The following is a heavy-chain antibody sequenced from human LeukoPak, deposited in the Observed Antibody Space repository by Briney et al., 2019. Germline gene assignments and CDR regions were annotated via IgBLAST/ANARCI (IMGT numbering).Heavy chain of an antibody. D-gene: IGHD6-19*01. Sequence: GGSLRLSCAASGFTFSTYTMSWVRQAPGKGLEWVSSIYNSGAGVFYADSVKGRFTISRDNSKNTLYLQMNSLRAEDTAVYYCAKDVAPDSGWDLDYWGQGTPVTVSS. CDR2: IYNSGAGV. V-gene: IGHV3-23*01. CDR3: AKDVAPDSGWDLDY. J-gene: IGHJ4*02. CDR1: GFTFSTYT.